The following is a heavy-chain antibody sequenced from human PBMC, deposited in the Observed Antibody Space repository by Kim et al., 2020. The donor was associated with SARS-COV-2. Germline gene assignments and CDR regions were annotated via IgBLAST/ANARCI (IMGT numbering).Heavy chain of an antibody. J-gene: IGHJ4*02. D-gene: IGHD6-19*01. CDR1: GFTFSSHW. Sequence: GGSLRLSCAASGFTFSSHWMHWVRQAPGKGLVWVSRINSDGTTTSYGYSVKGRFTISRDNAKNTLYLQMNSLRAEDTAVYYCVRRQFTSGWYYFDYWGQGTLVTVSS. CDR2: INSDGTTT. V-gene: IGHV3-74*01. CDR3: VRRQFTSGWYYFDY.